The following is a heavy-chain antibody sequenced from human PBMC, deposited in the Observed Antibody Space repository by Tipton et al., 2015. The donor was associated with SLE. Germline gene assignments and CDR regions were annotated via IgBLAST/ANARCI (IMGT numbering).Heavy chain of an antibody. D-gene: IGHD3-22*01. J-gene: IGHJ3*02. CDR2: MYYSGTT. Sequence: LRLSCTVSGGSIRSSSYYWCWIRQPPGKGLEWIGSMYYSGTTYYNPSLKSRVTVSIDTPNNQFSLNLTSVTAADTAVYYCASDGGGYGSFDIWGHGTVVTVSS. V-gene: IGHV4-39*07. CDR3: ASDGGGYGSFDI. CDR1: GGSIRSSSYY.